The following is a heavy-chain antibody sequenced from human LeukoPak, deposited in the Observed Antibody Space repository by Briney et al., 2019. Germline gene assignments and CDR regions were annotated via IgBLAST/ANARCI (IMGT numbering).Heavy chain of an antibody. CDR3: ASQVGSGSYFPGDY. CDR1: GFTLSSYS. CDR2: ISSSSSYI. J-gene: IGHJ4*02. Sequence: GGSLRLSCAASGFTLSSYSMNWVRQAPGKGLEWVSSISSSSSYIYYADSVKGRFTISRDNAKNSLYLQMNSLRAEDTAVYYCASQVGSGSYFPGDYWGQGTLVTVSS. D-gene: IGHD1-26*01. V-gene: IGHV3-21*01.